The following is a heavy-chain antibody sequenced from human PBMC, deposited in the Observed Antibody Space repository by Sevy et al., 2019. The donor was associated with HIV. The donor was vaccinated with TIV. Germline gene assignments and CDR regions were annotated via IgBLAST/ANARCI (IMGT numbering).Heavy chain of an antibody. CDR3: ARGIRDYDILTGPEGWYFDY. D-gene: IGHD3-9*01. CDR2: ISSSSSYI. Sequence: GGSLRLSCAASGFTFSSYSMNWVRQAPGKGLEWVSSISSSSSYIYYADSVKGRFTISRDNAKNSLYLQRNSLRAEDTAVYYCARGIRDYDILTGPEGWYFDYWGQGTLVTVSS. CDR1: GFTFSSYS. J-gene: IGHJ4*02. V-gene: IGHV3-21*01.